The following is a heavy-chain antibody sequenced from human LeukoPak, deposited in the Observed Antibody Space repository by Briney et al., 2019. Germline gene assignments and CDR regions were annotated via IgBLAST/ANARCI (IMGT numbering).Heavy chain of an antibody. CDR2: IYYSGST. CDR1: GGSISSYY. V-gene: IGHV4-59*01. J-gene: IGHJ1*01. CDR3: ARGVTGGWYGDFQH. D-gene: IGHD6-19*01. Sequence: SETLSLTCTVSGGSISSYYWSWIRQPPGKGLEWIGYIYYSGSTNYNPSPKSRVTISVDTSKNQFSLKLSSVTAADTAVYYCARGVTGGWYGDFQHWGQGNLVTVSS.